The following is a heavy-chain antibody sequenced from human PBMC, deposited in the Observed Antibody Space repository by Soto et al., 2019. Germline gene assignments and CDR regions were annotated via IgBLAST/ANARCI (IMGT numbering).Heavy chain of an antibody. J-gene: IGHJ4*02. D-gene: IGHD3-10*01. CDR3: ARAELLWFGELGSYFDY. V-gene: IGHV1-2*02. CDR1: GYTFTGYY. CDR2: TNPNSGGT. Sequence: ASVKVSCKASGYTFTGYYMHWVRQAPGQGLEWMGWTNPNSGGTNYAQKFQGRVTMTRDTSISTAYMELSRLRSDDTAVYYCARAELLWFGELGSYFDYWGQGTLVTVSS.